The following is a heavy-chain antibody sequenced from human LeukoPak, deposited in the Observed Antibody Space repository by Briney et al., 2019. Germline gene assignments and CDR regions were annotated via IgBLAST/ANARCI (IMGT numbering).Heavy chain of an antibody. D-gene: IGHD6-19*01. CDR3: ARVSSGWYEDDY. J-gene: IGHJ4*02. CDR1: GYTFTSYV. V-gene: IGHV1-18*01. Sequence: GASVKVSCKASGYTFTSYVIRWVRQAPRHGLEWMGWISAYNGNTNYAQKLQGRVTMTTDTSTSTAYMELRSLRSDDTAVYYCARVSSGWYEDDYWGQGTLVTVSS. CDR2: ISAYNGNT.